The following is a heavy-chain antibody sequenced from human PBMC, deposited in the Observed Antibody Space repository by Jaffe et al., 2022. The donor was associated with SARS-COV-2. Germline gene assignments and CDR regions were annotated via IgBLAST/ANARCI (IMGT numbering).Heavy chain of an antibody. CDR2: ISSSSSYI. CDR1: GFTFSSYS. J-gene: IGHJ5*02. CDR3: ARGEGGPGESEFDP. V-gene: IGHV3-21*01. D-gene: IGHD3-10*01. Sequence: EVQLVESGGGLVKPGGSLRLSCAASGFTFSSYSMNWVRQAPGKGLEWVSSISSSSSYIYYADSVKGRFTISRDNAKNSLYLQMNSLRAEDTAVYYCARGEGGPGESEFDPWGQGTLVTVSS.